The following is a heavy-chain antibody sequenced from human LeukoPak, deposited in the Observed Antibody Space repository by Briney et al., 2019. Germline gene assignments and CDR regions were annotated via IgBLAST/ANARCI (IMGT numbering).Heavy chain of an antibody. J-gene: IGHJ5*02. Sequence: TGGSLRLSCAASGFTFSSYSMNWVRQAPGKGLEWVSYISSSSSTIYYADSVKGRFTISRDNAKNSLYLQMNSLRAEDTAVYYCASAYGSGSYSPFDPWGQGTLVTVSS. V-gene: IGHV3-48*04. CDR1: GFTFSSYS. D-gene: IGHD3-10*01. CDR2: ISSSSSTI. CDR3: ASAYGSGSYSPFDP.